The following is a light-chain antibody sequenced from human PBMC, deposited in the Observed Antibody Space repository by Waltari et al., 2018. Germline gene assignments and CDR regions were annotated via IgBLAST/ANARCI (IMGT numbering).Light chain of an antibody. Sequence: QSALTQPRSVSASPGQSVTIPCTGINDDVGGYTYVSWYLQHPGQAPKLLIYDVNKRPSGVPDRFSGSSSGSTASLTIAGRQTEDEAHYYCCSYAGSRKVFGGGTKLTVL. CDR2: DVN. V-gene: IGLV2-11*01. CDR3: CSYAGSRKV. J-gene: IGLJ2*01. CDR1: NDDVGGYTY.